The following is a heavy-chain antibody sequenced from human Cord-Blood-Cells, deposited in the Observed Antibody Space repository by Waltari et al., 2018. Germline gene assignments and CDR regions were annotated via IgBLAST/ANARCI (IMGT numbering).Heavy chain of an antibody. CDR3: ARLPKSDAFDI. CDR2: INAGNGNT. Sequence: QVPLMQPGAAVKNPGASVQVSCQAFGSPFPSYARHLSRQAPGQRLEWMGWINAGNGNTKYSQKFQGRVTITRDTSASTAYMELSSLRSEDTAVYYCARLPKSDAFDIWGQGTMVTVSS. CDR1: GSPFPSYA. V-gene: IGHV1-3*01. J-gene: IGHJ3*02.